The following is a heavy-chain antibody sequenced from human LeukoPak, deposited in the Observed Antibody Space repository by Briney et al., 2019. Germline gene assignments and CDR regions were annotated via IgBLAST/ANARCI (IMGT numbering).Heavy chain of an antibody. J-gene: IGHJ4*02. V-gene: IGHV3-23*01. CDR1: GFTFSSYD. CDR2: ISGRGGST. Sequence: GGSLRLSCAASGFTFSSYDMSWVRQAPGKGLEWVSAISGRGGSTYYADSVKGRFTISRDNSKNTLYLQMSSLRAEDTAVYYCAKPRISAITNSFDYWGQGILVTVSS. CDR3: AKPRISAITNSFDY. D-gene: IGHD2-2*01.